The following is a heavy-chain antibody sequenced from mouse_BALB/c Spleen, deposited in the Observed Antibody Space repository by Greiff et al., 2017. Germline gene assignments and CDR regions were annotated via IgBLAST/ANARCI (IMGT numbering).Heavy chain of an antibody. V-gene: IGHV2-9*02. CDR2: IWAGGST. Sequence: VKLVESGPGLVAPSQSLSITCTVSGFSLTSYGVHWVRQPPGKGLEWLGVIWAGGSTNYNSALMSRLSISKDNSKSQVFLKMNSLQTDDTAMYYCAREDYYGSSGGFAYWGQGTLVTVSA. D-gene: IGHD1-1*01. CDR1: GFSLTSYG. CDR3: AREDYYGSSGGFAY. J-gene: IGHJ3*01.